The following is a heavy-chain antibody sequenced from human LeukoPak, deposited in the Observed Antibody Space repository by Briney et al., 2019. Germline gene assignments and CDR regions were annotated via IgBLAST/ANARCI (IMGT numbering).Heavy chain of an antibody. Sequence: GASVKVSCKVSGYTLTELSMHWVRQAPGKGLEWMGGFDPEDGETIYAQKFQGRVTMTEDTSTDTAYMELSSLRSEDTAVYYCATGRSGSYYRSPFDYWGQGILVTVSS. CDR2: FDPEDGET. V-gene: IGHV1-24*01. CDR3: ATGRSGSYYRSPFDY. J-gene: IGHJ4*02. CDR1: GYTLTELS. D-gene: IGHD1-26*01.